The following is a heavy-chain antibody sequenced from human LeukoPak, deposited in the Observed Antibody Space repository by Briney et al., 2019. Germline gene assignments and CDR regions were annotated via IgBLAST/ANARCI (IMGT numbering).Heavy chain of an antibody. CDR1: GFTFSSYA. CDR2: ISGSGDNT. Sequence: GGSLRLSCAASGFTFSSYAVSWVRQAPGKGLEWVSAISGSGDNTSYADSVKGRFTISRDNSKNTLYLQMNSLGAEDTAVYYCAKVRSHWYFDLWGRGTLVTVSP. V-gene: IGHV3-23*01. CDR3: AKVRSHWYFDL. J-gene: IGHJ2*01.